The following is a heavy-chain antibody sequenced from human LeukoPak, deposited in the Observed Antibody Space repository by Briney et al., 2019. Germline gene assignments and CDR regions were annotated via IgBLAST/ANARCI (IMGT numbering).Heavy chain of an antibody. V-gene: IGHV3-66*02. J-gene: IGHJ4*02. CDR3: ARDNDSRDPPHFDY. CDR1: EVTVTDNY. CDR2: IYPGGNL. Sequence: GGSLRLSCAASEVTVTDNYMSWVRQAPGKGLQWVSVIYPGGNLYYADSVRGRFIISRDNSKNTLSLQMNSLRAEDTAVYYCARDNDSRDPPHFDYWGQGTLVTVSS. D-gene: IGHD3-16*01.